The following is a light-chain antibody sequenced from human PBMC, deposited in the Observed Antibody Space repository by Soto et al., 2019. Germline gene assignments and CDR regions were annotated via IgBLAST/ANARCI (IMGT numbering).Light chain of an antibody. J-gene: IGKJ1*01. CDR2: GAS. Sequence: DIQMTQSPSTLTASVGDRVTITCRASQSISTWLAWYQQKPGKAPSLLIYGASSLKSGVPSRFSGSGSGTEFTLTISSLQADDFANYYCQQYRSYSFGQGTKVEI. CDR1: QSISTW. V-gene: IGKV1-5*01. CDR3: QQYRSYS.